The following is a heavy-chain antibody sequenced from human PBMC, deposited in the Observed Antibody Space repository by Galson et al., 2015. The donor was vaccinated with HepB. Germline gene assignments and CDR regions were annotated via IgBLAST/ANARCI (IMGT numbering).Heavy chain of an antibody. D-gene: IGHD3-22*01. J-gene: IGHJ4*02. Sequence: QSGAEVKKPGESLRISCKGSGYSFTSYWISWVRQMPGKGLEWMGRIDPSDSYTNYSPSFQGHVTISADKSISTAYLQWSSLKASDTAMYYCARHGGDPDSSGYYSFDYWGQGTLVTVSS. CDR1: GYSFTSYW. CDR2: IDPSDSYT. V-gene: IGHV5-10-1*01. CDR3: ARHGGDPDSSGYYSFDY.